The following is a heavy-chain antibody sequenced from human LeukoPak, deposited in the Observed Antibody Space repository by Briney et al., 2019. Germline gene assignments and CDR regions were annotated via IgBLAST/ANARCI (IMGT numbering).Heavy chain of an antibody. Sequence: PGVSLRLSCAASGFSFSNCAIHWVRQAPGKGLEWVAVISYDGGNKFYADSVKGRFSISRDNSKNTVYVQMSSLRAEDTAVYYCARENSTVTSLWYFDLWGRGTLVTVSS. CDR3: ARENSTVTSLWYFDL. D-gene: IGHD4-17*01. CDR1: GFSFSNCA. V-gene: IGHV3-30*03. J-gene: IGHJ2*01. CDR2: ISYDGGNK.